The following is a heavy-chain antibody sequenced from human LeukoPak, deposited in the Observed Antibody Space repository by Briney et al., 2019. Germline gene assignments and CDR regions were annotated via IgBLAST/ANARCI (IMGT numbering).Heavy chain of an antibody. J-gene: IGHJ3*02. Sequence: ASVKVSCKASGYTFTNYYMHWVRQAPGQGLEWMGWLNPKTGVTDYAQKFQGRVTLSRDTSISTAYMELSRLRSDDTALYYCATVHMTTATNGVRDACDMWGQGTMVTVSS. D-gene: IGHD4-17*01. CDR2: LNPKTGVT. CDR1: GYTFTNYY. CDR3: ATVHMTTATNGVRDACDM. V-gene: IGHV1-2*02.